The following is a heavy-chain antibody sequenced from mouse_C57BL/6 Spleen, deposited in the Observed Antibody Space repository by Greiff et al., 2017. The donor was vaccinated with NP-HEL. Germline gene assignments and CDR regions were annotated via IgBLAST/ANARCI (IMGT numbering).Heavy chain of an antibody. CDR1: GYSITSGYG. CDR2: ISYSGST. J-gene: IGHJ2*01. Sequence: VQLQQSGPGLVNPSQSLSLTCTVTGYSITSGYGWNWIRQFPGNKLEWMGYISYSGSTNYNPSLKSRISITRDTSKNQFFLQLNSVTTEDTATYYCARTARIKYWGQGTTLIVSS. V-gene: IGHV3-2*02. CDR3: ARTARIKY. D-gene: IGHD1-2*01.